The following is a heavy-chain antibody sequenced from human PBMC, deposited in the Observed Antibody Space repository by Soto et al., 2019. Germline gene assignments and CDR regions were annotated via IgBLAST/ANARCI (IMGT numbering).Heavy chain of an antibody. CDR2: ISASGGST. D-gene: IGHD6-13*01. Sequence: GGSLRLSCAASGFTFSSYAMTWVRQAPGKGLEWVSAISASGGSTYYADSVKGRFTISRDNFKNTLYLQMNNLRAEDTAVYYCAKKGIPEDGTGFDPWGQGTLVNGSS. CDR3: AKKGIPEDGTGFDP. CDR1: GFTFSSYA. J-gene: IGHJ5*02. V-gene: IGHV3-23*01.